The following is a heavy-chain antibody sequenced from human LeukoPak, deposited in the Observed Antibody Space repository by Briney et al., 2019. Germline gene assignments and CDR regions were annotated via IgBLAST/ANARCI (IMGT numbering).Heavy chain of an antibody. CDR3: ARGAVDYGDNWFDP. D-gene: IGHD4-17*01. Sequence: GGSLRLSCAASGFTFSSYGMHWVRQAPGKGLEWVAFIRYDGSNKYYADSVKGRFTISRDNSKNTLYLQMNSLRAEDTAVYYCARGAVDYGDNWFDPWGQGTLVTVSS. J-gene: IGHJ5*02. CDR1: GFTFSSYG. V-gene: IGHV3-30*02. CDR2: IRYDGSNK.